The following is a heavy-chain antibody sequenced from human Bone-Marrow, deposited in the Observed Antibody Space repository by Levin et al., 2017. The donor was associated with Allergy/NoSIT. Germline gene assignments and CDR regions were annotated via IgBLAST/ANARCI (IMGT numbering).Heavy chain of an antibody. CDR1: SDSMPSPTNH. J-gene: IGHJ6*03. D-gene: IGHD2-2*01. CDR2: VSSTGST. V-gene: IGHV4-39*02. CDR3: ASRPDQRYYYYIDV. Sequence: SQTLSLTCTVSSDSMPSPTNHWGWIRQTPGKGLEWIGSVSSTGSTSYNPSLKSRATISVDTSKTHYSLRLTSVTAADTAVYYCASRPDQRYYYYIDVWGKGITVIVSS.